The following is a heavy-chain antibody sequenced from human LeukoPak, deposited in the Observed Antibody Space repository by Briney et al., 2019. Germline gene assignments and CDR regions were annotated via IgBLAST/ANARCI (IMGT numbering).Heavy chain of an antibody. CDR3: ARVAASGSQDY. Sequence: GGSLRLSCAASGFTFDDYAMHWVRHAPGKGLEWVSGISWNSGSIVYADSVKGRFTTSRDNSKNTLYLQMNSLRAEDTAVYYCARVAASGSQDYWGQGTLVTVSS. CDR1: GFTFDDYA. J-gene: IGHJ4*02. D-gene: IGHD3-10*01. V-gene: IGHV3-9*01. CDR2: ISWNSGSI.